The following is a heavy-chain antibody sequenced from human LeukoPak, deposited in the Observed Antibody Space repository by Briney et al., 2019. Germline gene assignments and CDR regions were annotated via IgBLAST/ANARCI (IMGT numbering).Heavy chain of an antibody. V-gene: IGHV4-4*09. CDR1: GGSIGTYY. J-gene: IGHJ5*02. CDR3: ARHNYPPSGSPPGFDP. D-gene: IGHD3-10*01. CDR2: TYTSGST. Sequence: SETLSLTCTVSGGSIGTYYWSWIRQPPGKGLEWIGYTYTSGSTTYNPSLKSRVTISVDTSKNQFSLRVTSVTAADTAVYYCARHNYPPSGSPPGFDPWGQGILVTVSS.